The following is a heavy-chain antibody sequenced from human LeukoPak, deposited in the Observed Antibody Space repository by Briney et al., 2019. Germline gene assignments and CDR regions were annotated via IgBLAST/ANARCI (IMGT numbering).Heavy chain of an antibody. J-gene: IGHJ6*02. CDR3: AREYRGGYYYYGMDV. V-gene: IGHV3-23*01. Sequence: GGSLRLSCAASGFTFSSYAMSWVRQAPGKGLEWVSAISGSGGSTYYADSVKGRFTISRDNSKNTLYLQMNSLRAEDTAVYYCAREYRGGYYYYGMDVWGQGTTVTVSS. CDR1: GFTFSSYA. CDR2: ISGSGGST. D-gene: IGHD1-14*01.